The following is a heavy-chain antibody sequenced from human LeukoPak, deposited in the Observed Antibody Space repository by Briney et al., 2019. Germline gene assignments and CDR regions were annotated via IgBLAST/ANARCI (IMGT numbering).Heavy chain of an antibody. CDR1: GYTFNDYY. CDR3: AREYYDSSAYNQEAIDY. J-gene: IGHJ4*02. D-gene: IGHD3-22*01. V-gene: IGHV1-2*02. Sequence: ASVKVSCKASGYTFNDYYMHWVRQAPGQGLEWLGWINPNSGGTNYAQKFQGRVTMTRDTSISTAYMELSRLRSDDTAVYYCAREYYDSSAYNQEAIDYWGQGTLVTVSS. CDR2: INPNSGGT.